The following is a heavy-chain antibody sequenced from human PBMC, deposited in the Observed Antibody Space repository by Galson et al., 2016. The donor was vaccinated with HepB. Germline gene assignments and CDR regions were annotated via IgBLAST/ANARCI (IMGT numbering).Heavy chain of an antibody. Sequence: PALVKPTQTLTLTCTFSGFSLSTSGVGVGWIRQPPGKALEWLALIYWDDDQRYRPSLKSRLTITMDTSKNQVVLTMTNVDPVDTATYYCAHRNSAFDWVFFDYWGQGTLVTVSS. J-gene: IGHJ4*02. V-gene: IGHV2-5*02. CDR2: IYWDDDQ. CDR3: AHRNSAFDWVFFDY. D-gene: IGHD5-12*01. CDR1: GFSLSTSGVG.